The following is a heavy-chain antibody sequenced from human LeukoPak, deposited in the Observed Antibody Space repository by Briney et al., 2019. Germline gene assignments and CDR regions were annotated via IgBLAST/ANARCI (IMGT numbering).Heavy chain of an antibody. Sequence: SETLSLTCTVSGGSISSGGYYWSWIRQHPGRGLEWIGYIYYSGSTYYNPSLKSRVTISVDTSKNQFSLKLSSVTAADTAVYYCARVKIGSSFTYYFDYWGQGTLVTVSS. CDR3: ARVKIGSSFTYYFDY. J-gene: IGHJ4*02. CDR2: IYYSGST. V-gene: IGHV4-31*03. D-gene: IGHD6-6*01. CDR1: GGSISSGGYY.